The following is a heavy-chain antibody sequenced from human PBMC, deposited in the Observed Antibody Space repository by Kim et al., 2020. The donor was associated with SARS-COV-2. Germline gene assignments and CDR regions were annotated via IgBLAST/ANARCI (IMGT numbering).Heavy chain of an antibody. CDR3: ARDMSAGPYYYGSGSYGVTYYFDY. CDR2: IIPIFGTA. CDR1: GGTFSSYA. D-gene: IGHD3-10*01. Sequence: SEKVSCKASGGTFSSYAISWVRQAPGQGLEWMGGIIPIFGTANYAHKFQGRVTITADESTSTAYMELSSLRSEDTAVYYCARDMSAGPYYYGSGSYGVTYYFDYWGQGTLVTVSS. J-gene: IGHJ4*02. V-gene: IGHV1-69*13.